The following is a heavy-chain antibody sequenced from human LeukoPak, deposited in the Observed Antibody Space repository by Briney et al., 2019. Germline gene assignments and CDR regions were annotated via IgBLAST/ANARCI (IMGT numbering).Heavy chain of an antibody. Sequence: PGGSLRLSCAASGFTFDDYGMSWVRQAPGKGLEWVSGINWNGGSTGYADSVKGRFTISRDNAKNSLYLQMNSLRAEDTALYYCARVGGSGWYLSYMDVWGKGTTVTVSS. D-gene: IGHD6-19*01. CDR3: ARVGGSGWYLSYMDV. J-gene: IGHJ6*03. CDR1: GFTFDDYG. V-gene: IGHV3-20*04. CDR2: INWNGGST.